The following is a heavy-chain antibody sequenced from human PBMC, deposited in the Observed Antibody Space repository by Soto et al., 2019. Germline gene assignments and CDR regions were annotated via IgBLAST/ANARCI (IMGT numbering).Heavy chain of an antibody. CDR3: ARGAGREDIVVVPAAMGGYYYYYGMDL. CDR2: IIPIFGTA. Sequence: SVKVSCKASGGTFSSYAISWVRQAPGQGLEWMGGIIPIFGTANYAQKFQGRVTITADKSTSTAYMELSSLRSEDTAVYYCARGAGREDIVVVPAAMGGYYYYYGMDLWGQGTTVTVSS. CDR1: GGTFSSYA. D-gene: IGHD2-2*01. J-gene: IGHJ6*02. V-gene: IGHV1-69*06.